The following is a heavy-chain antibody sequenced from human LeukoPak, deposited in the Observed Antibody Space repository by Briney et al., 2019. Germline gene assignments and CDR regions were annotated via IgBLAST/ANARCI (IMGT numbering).Heavy chain of an antibody. V-gene: IGHV3-23*01. J-gene: IGHJ5*02. CDR2: ISGSGGST. D-gene: IGHD1-26*01. Sequence: GASVRLSCAASGFTFSSYAMSWVRQAPGKGLEWVSAISGSGGSTYYADSVKGRFTISRDNSKNTLYLQMNSLRAEDTAVYYCAKREWEGWFDPWGQGTLVIVSS. CDR1: GFTFSSYA. CDR3: AKREWEGWFDP.